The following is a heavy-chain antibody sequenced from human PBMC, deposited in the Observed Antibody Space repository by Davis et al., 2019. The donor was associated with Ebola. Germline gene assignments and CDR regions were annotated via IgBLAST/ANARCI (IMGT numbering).Heavy chain of an antibody. CDR3: ARTGVFGVVMPLD. V-gene: IGHV3-11*01. D-gene: IGHD3-3*01. CDR1: GGSISSSSYY. CDR2: ISSSGSTI. Sequence: PSETLSLTCTVSGGSISSSSYYMSWIRQAPGKGLEWVSYISSSGSTIYYADSVKGRFTISRDNAKNSLYLQMNSLRAEDTAVYYCARTGVFGVVMPLDGGQGTLVTVSS. J-gene: IGHJ4*02.